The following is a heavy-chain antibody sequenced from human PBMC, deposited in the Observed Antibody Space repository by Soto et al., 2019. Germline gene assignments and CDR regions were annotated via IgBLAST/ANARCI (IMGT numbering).Heavy chain of an antibody. Sequence: VQLLESGGGLVQPGGSLRLSCAASGFTFSNYAMSWVRQAPGKALEWVSSINIVGGNTNYADSVRGRFTMSRDDSKNTVFLQMNSLRAEDQAIYYCTKNYYFDSWGQGTLVTVSS. J-gene: IGHJ4*02. CDR1: GFTFSNYA. V-gene: IGHV3-23*01. CDR3: TKNYYFDS. CDR2: INIVGGNT.